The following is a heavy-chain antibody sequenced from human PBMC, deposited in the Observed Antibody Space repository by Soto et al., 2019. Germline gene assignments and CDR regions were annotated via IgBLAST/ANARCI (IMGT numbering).Heavy chain of an antibody. CDR1: SYRFTSYC. V-gene: IGHV5-10-1*01. CDR2: IDPSDSYT. Sequence: GEALKVSCNGSSYRFTSYCSSCLREMPGKGLEWMGRIDPSDSYTNYSPSFQGHVTISADKSISTAYLQWSSLKASDTAMYYCARHGEYNWFDPWGQGTLVTVSS. J-gene: IGHJ5*02. CDR3: ARHGEYNWFDP.